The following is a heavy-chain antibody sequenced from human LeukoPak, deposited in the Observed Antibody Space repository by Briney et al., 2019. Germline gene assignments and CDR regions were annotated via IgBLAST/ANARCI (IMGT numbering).Heavy chain of an antibody. D-gene: IGHD5-24*01. Sequence: SETLSRTCTVSGGSISSYYWSWIRQPPGKGLEWIGYIYYSGSTNYNPSLKSRVTISVDTSKNQFSLKLSSVTAADTAVYYCARHTVATILWYAFDIWGQGTMVTVSS. V-gene: IGHV4-59*08. J-gene: IGHJ3*02. CDR2: IYYSGST. CDR1: GGSISSYY. CDR3: ARHTVATILWYAFDI.